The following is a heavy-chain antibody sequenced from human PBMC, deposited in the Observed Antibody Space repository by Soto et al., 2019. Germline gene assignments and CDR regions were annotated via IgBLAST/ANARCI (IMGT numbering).Heavy chain of an antibody. D-gene: IGHD3-22*01. Sequence: ASVKVSCKTSGYTFTSHYLHWVRQAPGQGLEWMGWINPHSGGAYYAQKFQGSVILTRDASINTAYMDLTRLTSGDAAVYYCARSPTYNFDSSGYYDYWGQGTLVTVSS. J-gene: IGHJ4*02. CDR1: GYTFTSHY. CDR3: ARSPTYNFDSSGYYDY. V-gene: IGHV1-2*02. CDR2: INPHSGGA.